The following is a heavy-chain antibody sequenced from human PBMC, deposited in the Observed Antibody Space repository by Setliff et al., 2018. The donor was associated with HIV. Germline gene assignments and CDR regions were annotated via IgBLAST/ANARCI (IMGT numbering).Heavy chain of an antibody. J-gene: IGHJ4*02. Sequence: PSETLSLTCTVSGGSTSSYYWSWIRQPPGKGLEWIGYIYNSGSTNYNPSLRSRVTMSVDTSKKQFSLNVTSVTAADTAVYYCARGTYYNGGHLPLDSWGQGALVTVSS. CDR2: IYNSGST. D-gene: IGHD2-8*01. V-gene: IGHV4-4*08. CDR1: GGSTSSYY. CDR3: ARGTYYNGGHLPLDS.